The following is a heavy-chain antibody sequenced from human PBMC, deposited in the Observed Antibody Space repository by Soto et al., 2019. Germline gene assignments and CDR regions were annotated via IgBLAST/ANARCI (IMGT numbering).Heavy chain of an antibody. J-gene: IGHJ4*02. CDR2: ISAYNGDT. CDR3: ARGASSLPGFF. D-gene: IGHD6-13*01. Sequence: QVQLVQSGPAVKRPGASVKVSCKASGYTFTSYGITWVRQAPGQGLEWVGWISAYNGDTDYAQKFQGRVSMTTDTSTSTAYMELRSLRSDDTAMYYCARGASSLPGFFWGQGTLVTVSS. V-gene: IGHV1-18*01. CDR1: GYTFTSYG.